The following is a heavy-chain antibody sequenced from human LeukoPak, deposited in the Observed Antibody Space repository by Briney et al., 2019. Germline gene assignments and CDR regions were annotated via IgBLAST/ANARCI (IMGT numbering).Heavy chain of an antibody. CDR1: GYTFTSYY. V-gene: IGHV1-46*01. Sequence: GASVKVSCKASGYTFTSYYMHWVRQAPGQGLEWMGIINPSGGSTSYAQKFQGRVTMTRDTSTSTVYMELSSLRSEDTAVYYCARDLAIVVTPRVVDDYWGQGTLVTVSS. J-gene: IGHJ4*02. CDR3: ARDLAIVVTPRVVDDY. D-gene: IGHD4-23*01. CDR2: INPSGGST.